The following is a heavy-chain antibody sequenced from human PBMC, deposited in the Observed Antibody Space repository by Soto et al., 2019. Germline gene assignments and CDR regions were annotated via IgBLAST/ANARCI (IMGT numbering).Heavy chain of an antibody. CDR1: GYSFTDYY. CDR2: INPDSGGT. D-gene: IGHD4-17*01. J-gene: IGHJ6*02. Sequence: ASVKVSCKASGYSFTDYYMHWVRQAPGQGLEWMGWINPDSGGTNYAQNFQGRVTMTRDPSISTAYMELTGLRSDDTAVYYCARDQMTTVTTNDCYGMDVWGQGTTVTVSS. V-gene: IGHV1-2*02. CDR3: ARDQMTTVTTNDCYGMDV.